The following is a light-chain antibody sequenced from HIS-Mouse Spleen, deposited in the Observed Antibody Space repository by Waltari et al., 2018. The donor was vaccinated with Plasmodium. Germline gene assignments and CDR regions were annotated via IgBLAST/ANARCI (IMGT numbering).Light chain of an antibody. CDR1: QSVSSSY. CDR2: GAS. J-gene: IGKJ2*01. Sequence: EIVLTQPPGILSLSPGERATLSCRASQSVSSSYLAWYQQTPGQAHRLLLYGASSRATGIPDRFSGSGSGTDFTLTISRLEPEDFAVYYCQQYGSSPYTFGQGTKLEIK. CDR3: QQYGSSPYT. V-gene: IGKV3-20*01.